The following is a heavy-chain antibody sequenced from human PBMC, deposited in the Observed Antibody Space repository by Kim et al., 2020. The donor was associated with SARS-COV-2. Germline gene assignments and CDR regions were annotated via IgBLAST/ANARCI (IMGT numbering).Heavy chain of an antibody. CDR3: AKMGRFLEWFNMGLEYFQH. V-gene: IGHV3-30*02. D-gene: IGHD3-3*01. J-gene: IGHJ1*01. Sequence: GRFTISRDNSKNTLYLQMNSLRAEDTAVYYCAKMGRFLEWFNMGLEYFQHWGQGTLVTVSS.